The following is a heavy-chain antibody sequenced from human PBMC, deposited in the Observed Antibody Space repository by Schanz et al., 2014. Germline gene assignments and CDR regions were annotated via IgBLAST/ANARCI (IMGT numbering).Heavy chain of an antibody. CDR3: ARGFLASGGKTFDC. D-gene: IGHD1-26*01. CDR2: IHPSGGST. J-gene: IGHJ4*02. CDR1: GYTFTSYF. Sequence: QVQLVQSGAEVKKPGASVKLSCEASGYTFTSYFLHWVRQAPGQGPEWMGIIHPSGGSTNYAQQFLGRPTMTRDTSTNTVYMKLSSRTSADTAGYYCARGFLASGGKTFDCWGQGTLVTVSS. V-gene: IGHV1-46*01.